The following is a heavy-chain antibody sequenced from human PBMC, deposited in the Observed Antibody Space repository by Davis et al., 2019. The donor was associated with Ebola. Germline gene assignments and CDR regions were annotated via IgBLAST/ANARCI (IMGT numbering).Heavy chain of an antibody. CDR1: GFTFADYY. Sequence: GGSLRLSCAASGFTFADYYMSWIRQAPGKGLEWVSYISNRDGTIFYADSVKGRFTISRDNVKNSLFLQMNSLRAEDTAVYFCARKGITYFDYWGQGTLVTVSS. CDR2: ISNRDGTI. CDR3: ARKGITYFDY. J-gene: IGHJ4*02. V-gene: IGHV3-11*04. D-gene: IGHD3-10*01.